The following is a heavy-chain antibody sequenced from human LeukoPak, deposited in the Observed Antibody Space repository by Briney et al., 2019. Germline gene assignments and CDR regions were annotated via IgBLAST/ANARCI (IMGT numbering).Heavy chain of an antibody. J-gene: IGHJ6*03. D-gene: IGHD3-10*01. Sequence: SGGSLRLSCAASGFTFSSYGMSWVRQAPGKGLEWVSAISGSGGSTYYADSVKGRFTISRDNSKNTLYLQMNSLRAEDTAVYYCANLYYYGSGVSHHRAPTRNYYYYYMDVWGKGTTVTISS. CDR2: ISGSGGST. CDR1: GFTFSSYG. CDR3: ANLYYYGSGVSHHRAPTRNYYYYYMDV. V-gene: IGHV3-23*01.